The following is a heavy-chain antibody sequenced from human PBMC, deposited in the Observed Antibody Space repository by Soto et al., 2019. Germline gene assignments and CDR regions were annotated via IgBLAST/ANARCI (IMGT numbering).Heavy chain of an antibody. Sequence: QLQLQESGPGLVKPSETLSLTCTVSDGSISSSGYYWGWIRQPPGKGLEWIGSISYSGSTYYNPSLKSRVTISVDTSKNQFSLKLSSVTAADTAVYYCASSYGDYVSYWGQGTLVTVSS. J-gene: IGHJ4*02. CDR3: ASSYGDYVSY. CDR2: ISYSGST. V-gene: IGHV4-39*01. CDR1: DGSISSSGYY. D-gene: IGHD4-17*01.